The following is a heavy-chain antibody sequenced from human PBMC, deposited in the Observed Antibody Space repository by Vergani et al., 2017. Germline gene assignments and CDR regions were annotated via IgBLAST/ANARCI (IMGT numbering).Heavy chain of an antibody. J-gene: IGHJ4*02. V-gene: IGHV3-33*01. CDR3: ARLSYDTTPYLQGGYDC. CDR2: IWPDGSNE. CDR1: GFLFSDYV. D-gene: IGHD3-22*01. Sequence: QVQLVESGGGVVQSGKSLSLSCEVSGFLFSDYVMNWVRQAPGKGLEWVAGIWPDGSNEKYADSVEGRFTISRDNAKNTLYLQMNSLRAEDTAVYYCARLSYDTTPYLQGGYDCWGQGTLVSVSS.